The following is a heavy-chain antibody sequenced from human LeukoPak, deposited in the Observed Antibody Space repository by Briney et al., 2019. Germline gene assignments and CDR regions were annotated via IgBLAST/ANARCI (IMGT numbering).Heavy chain of an antibody. CDR2: IYTSGST. J-gene: IGHJ6*03. CDR3: ARDTTSYYYYYYMDV. V-gene: IGHV4-61*02. Sequence: SETLSLTCTVSGGSISSGSYYWSWIRQPAGKGLEWIGRIYTSGSTNYNPSLKSRITISVDTSKNQFSLKLSSVTAADTAVYYCARDTTSYYYYYYMDVWGKGTTVTISS. CDR1: GGSISSGSYY. D-gene: IGHD1-1*01.